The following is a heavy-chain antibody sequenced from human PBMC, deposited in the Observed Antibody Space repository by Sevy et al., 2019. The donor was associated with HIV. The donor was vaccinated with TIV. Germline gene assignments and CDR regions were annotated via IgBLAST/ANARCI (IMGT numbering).Heavy chain of an antibody. CDR3: AKRYSGTMAPNYFYYGLDV. J-gene: IGHJ6*02. D-gene: IGHD5-12*01. CDR1: GFTFTTYA. V-gene: IGHV3-23*01. Sequence: GGSLRLSCAASGFTFTTYAMTWVRQAPGKGLQWVSAISGSGGSTYYADSVEGRFTISRDNSKSTLYLQMNSLTPEATAVYYCAKRYSGTMAPNYFYYGLDVWGQGTTVTVSS. CDR2: ISGSGGST.